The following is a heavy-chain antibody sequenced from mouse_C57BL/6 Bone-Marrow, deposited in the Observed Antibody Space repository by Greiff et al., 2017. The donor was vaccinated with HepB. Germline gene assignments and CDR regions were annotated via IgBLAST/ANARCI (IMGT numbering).Heavy chain of an antibody. V-gene: IGHV1-53*01. Sequence: QVQLQQPGAELVKPGASVKLSCKASGYTFTSYWMHWVQQRPGQGLEWIGRINPYNGDTFYNQKFKGEATLTVDKSYSTAHMELRSLKSEDSAVYYCVRTGYGRTWFAYWGQGTLVTVSA. CDR1: GYTFTSYW. J-gene: IGHJ3*01. D-gene: IGHD1-1*01. CDR3: VRTGYGRTWFAY. CDR2: INPYNGDT.